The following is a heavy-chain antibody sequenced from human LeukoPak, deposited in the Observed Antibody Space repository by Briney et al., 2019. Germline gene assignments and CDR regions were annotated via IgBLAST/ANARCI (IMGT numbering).Heavy chain of an antibody. J-gene: IGHJ1*01. D-gene: IGHD3-22*01. CDR1: GNSITSFY. CDR3: APFTYYYDSSGYPLGYFQH. Sequence: PSETLSLTCTVSGNSITSFYWNWIRQPPGKGLEWVGYIDYSGNSDHNPSLKSRVSISIDTSKNQLSLKLSSVTAADTAVYYCAPFTYYYDSSGYPLGYFQHWGQGTLVTVSS. CDR2: IDYSGNS. V-gene: IGHV4-59*12.